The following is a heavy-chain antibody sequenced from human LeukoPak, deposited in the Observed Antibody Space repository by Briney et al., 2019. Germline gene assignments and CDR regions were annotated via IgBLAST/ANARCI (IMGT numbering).Heavy chain of an antibody. Sequence: SETLSLTCSVSGGSIRSLGYSWGWLRQPPGKGLEWIASMYYTGTTYYNPSLKSRVTMSVDTSKNQFSLNLTSVTAADTAVFYCARSVSAYAGRGWFDPWGQGTLVTVSS. V-gene: IGHV4-39*07. CDR2: MYYTGTT. D-gene: IGHD5-12*01. J-gene: IGHJ5*02. CDR3: ARSVSAYAGRGWFDP. CDR1: GGSIRSLGYS.